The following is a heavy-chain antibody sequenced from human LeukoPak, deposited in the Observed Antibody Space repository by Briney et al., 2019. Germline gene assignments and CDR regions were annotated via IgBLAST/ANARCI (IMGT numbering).Heavy chain of an antibody. Sequence: SETLSLTCTVPGGFISSYYWSWIRQPPGKGLEWIGYIYYSGSTNYNPSLKSRVTISVDTSKNQFSLKLSSVTAADTAVYYCARIAGTGFVSDAFDIWGQGTMVTVSS. CDR3: ARIAGTGFVSDAFDI. CDR1: GGFISSYY. J-gene: IGHJ3*02. V-gene: IGHV4-59*08. CDR2: IYYSGST. D-gene: IGHD6-13*01.